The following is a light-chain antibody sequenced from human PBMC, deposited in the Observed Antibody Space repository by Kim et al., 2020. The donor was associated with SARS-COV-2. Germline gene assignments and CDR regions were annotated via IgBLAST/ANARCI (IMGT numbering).Light chain of an antibody. J-gene: IGLJ7*01. CDR1: ALPKQY. Sequence: SYELTQPPSVSVSPGQTARITCSGDALPKQYAYWYQQKPGQAPVLVIYKDSERPSGIPARFSGSSSGTTVTLTISGVQAEDEADYYCQSADSSGTAVFGG. CDR3: QSADSSGTAV. CDR2: KDS. V-gene: IGLV3-25*03.